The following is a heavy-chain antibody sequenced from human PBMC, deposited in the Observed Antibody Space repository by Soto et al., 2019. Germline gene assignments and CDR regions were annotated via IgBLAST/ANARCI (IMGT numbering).Heavy chain of an antibody. Sequence: QVQLQESGPGLVKPSETLSLTCTVSGGSISSYYWNWIRQPPGKGLEWIGDIYYSGSSTYNPSLKSRFTISVDMSRNQFSLRLSSVTAADTAVYYCAGLQINYYYMDVWGKGTTVTVSS. CDR3: AGLQINYYYMDV. CDR2: IYYSGSS. V-gene: IGHV4-59*01. J-gene: IGHJ6*03. D-gene: IGHD1-1*01. CDR1: GGSISSYY.